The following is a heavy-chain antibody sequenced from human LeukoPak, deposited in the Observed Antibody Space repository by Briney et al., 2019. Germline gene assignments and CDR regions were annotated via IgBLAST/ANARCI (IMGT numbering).Heavy chain of an antibody. CDR2: ITWNGGYM. Sequence: GGSLRLSCAASGFTFDDYAMHWVRQAPGKVLEWVSGITWNGGYMGYADSVKGRFTISRDNAKNSLYLQMNSLRAEDTALYYCAKGRSIDGGLADGGDYWGQGTLVTVSS. J-gene: IGHJ4*02. V-gene: IGHV3-9*01. CDR3: AKGRSIDGGLADGGDY. CDR1: GFTFDDYA. D-gene: IGHD3-16*01.